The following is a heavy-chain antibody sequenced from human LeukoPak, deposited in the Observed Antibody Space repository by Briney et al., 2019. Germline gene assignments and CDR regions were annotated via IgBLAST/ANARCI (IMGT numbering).Heavy chain of an antibody. Sequence: PSETLSLTCTVSGGSISSSSYYWGWIRQPPGEGLEWIGCMYYSGSTYYNPSLKSRVTISVDTSKNQFSLKLSSVTAADTAVYYCARIGYCSSTSCYGALDYWGQGTLVTVSS. V-gene: IGHV4-39*01. CDR3: ARIGYCSSTSCYGALDY. D-gene: IGHD2-2*01. J-gene: IGHJ4*02. CDR2: MYYSGST. CDR1: GGSISSSSYY.